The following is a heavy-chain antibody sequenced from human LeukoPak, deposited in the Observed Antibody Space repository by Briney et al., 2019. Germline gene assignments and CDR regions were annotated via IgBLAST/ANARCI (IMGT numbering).Heavy chain of an antibody. D-gene: IGHD1-26*01. J-gene: IGHJ1*01. CDR2: IYHSGST. Sequence: SETLSLTCTVSGYSISSGYYWGWIRQPPGKGLEWIGSIYHSGSTYYNPSLKSRVTISVDTSKNQFSLKLSSVTAADTAVYYCARGGSYSGSYFQHWGQGTLVTVSS. CDR1: GYSISSGYY. CDR3: ARGGSYSGSYFQH. V-gene: IGHV4-38-2*02.